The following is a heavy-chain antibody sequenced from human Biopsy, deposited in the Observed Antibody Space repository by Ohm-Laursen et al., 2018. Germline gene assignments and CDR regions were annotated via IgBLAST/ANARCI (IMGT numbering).Heavy chain of an antibody. CDR3: ARLYRLDDYWNDDPPDAFDV. J-gene: IGHJ3*01. V-gene: IGHV4-59*01. D-gene: IGHD3-3*01. Sequence: SQTLSLTCTVSGGSISSDYWSWIRQSPGKGLEWIGSISDTGSTNYSPSLRGRVTISVGTSKKQSSLKVSSVTPADTAVFFCARLYRLDDYWNDDPPDAFDVWGQGTMVTVSS. CDR2: ISDTGST. CDR1: GGSISSDY.